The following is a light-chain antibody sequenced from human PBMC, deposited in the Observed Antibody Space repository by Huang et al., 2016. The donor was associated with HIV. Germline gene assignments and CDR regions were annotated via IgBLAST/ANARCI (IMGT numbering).Light chain of an antibody. J-gene: IGKJ2*01. V-gene: IGKV3-11*01. Sequence: EIVLTQSPATLSLSPGERDTLSCRASQSVSSYLAWYQQKPGQAPRLLSYDASNRATGSPARFSGSGSGTDFTLTISSLEPEDFAVYYCQQRSNWPFMYTFGQGTKLEIK. CDR3: QQRSNWPFMYT. CDR2: DAS. CDR1: QSVSSY.